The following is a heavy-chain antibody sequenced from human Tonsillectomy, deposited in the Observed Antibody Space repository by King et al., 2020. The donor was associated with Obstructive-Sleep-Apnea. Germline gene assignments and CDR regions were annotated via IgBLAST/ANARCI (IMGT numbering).Heavy chain of an antibody. J-gene: IGHJ4*02. CDR1: GFTFSDYY. CDR3: ARTIYSGNTGYHSEF. D-gene: IGHD3-9*01. CDR2: IKNKAQSYNT. V-gene: IGHV3-72*01. Sequence: VQLVESGGGLVQPGGSLRISCAASGFTFSDYYMDWVRQAPGKGLEWVGRIKNKAQSYNTEYAASVKGRLTFSRDDSKNLMYLQMNSLKSDDTAVYYCARTIYSGNTGYHSEFWGQGTLVTVSS.